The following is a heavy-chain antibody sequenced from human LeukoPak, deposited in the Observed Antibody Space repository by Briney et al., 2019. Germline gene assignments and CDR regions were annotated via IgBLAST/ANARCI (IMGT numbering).Heavy chain of an antibody. CDR3: ARRGAMTGWFDP. D-gene: IGHD6-25*01. V-gene: IGHV4-59*08. CDR2: IYHTGSA. CDR1: GGSMSGYY. Sequence: SETLSLTCSVSGGSMSGYYRSWIRQSAGMGLEWIGYIYHTGSAHYNPSLESRVTISIDMSRSQFSLRLRSVTASDTAVYYCARRGAMTGWFDPWGQGTVVTVS. J-gene: IGHJ5*02.